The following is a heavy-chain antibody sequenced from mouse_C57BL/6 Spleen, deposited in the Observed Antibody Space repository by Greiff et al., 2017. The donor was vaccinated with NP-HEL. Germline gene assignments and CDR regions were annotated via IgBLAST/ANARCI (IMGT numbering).Heavy chain of an antibody. CDR2: IYPGGGNT. J-gene: IGHJ2*01. CDR3: STGTGDY. Sequence: VKLLESGAELVRPGTSVKMSCKASGYTFTNYWIGWAKQRPGHGLEWIGDIYPGGGNTYYNEKFKGKATLTADKSSSTAYMELRSLTSEDSAVYFCSTGTGDYWGQGTTLTVSS. V-gene: IGHV1-63*01. D-gene: IGHD4-1*01. CDR1: GYTFTNYW.